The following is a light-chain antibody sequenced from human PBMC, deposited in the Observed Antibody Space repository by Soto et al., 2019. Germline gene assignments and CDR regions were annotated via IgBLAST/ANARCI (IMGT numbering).Light chain of an antibody. CDR1: QSIDNFH. V-gene: IGKV3-20*01. Sequence: EIVVTQSPGTLSLSPGERATLSCRASQSIDNFHLAWYQQKPGQAPRLLIHGTSTRATGGIGDRFRGSGSGTDFTLTISSLEPEDLEVYDCQDFGTSVTVGGGTTVEI. J-gene: IGKJ4*01. CDR2: GTS. CDR3: QDFGTSVT.